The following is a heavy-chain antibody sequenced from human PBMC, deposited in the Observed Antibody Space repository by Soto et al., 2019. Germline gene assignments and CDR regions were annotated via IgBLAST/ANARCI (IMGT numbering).Heavy chain of an antibody. V-gene: IGHV4-30-4*01. Sequence: PSETLSLTCTVSGGSISSGDYYWSWIRQPPGKGLEWIGYDYYSGSTYYNPSLKSRVTISVDTSKNQFSLKLSSVTAADTAVYYCARETTPEDGMDVWGQGTMVTVSS. D-gene: IGHD1-7*01. J-gene: IGHJ6*02. CDR1: GGSISSGDYY. CDR3: ARETTPEDGMDV. CDR2: DYYSGST.